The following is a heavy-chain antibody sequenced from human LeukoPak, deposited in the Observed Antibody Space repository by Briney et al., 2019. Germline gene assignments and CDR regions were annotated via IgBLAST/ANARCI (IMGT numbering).Heavy chain of an antibody. D-gene: IGHD5-18*01. J-gene: IGHJ4*02. V-gene: IGHV3-7*01. CDR2: IKQDGSEK. CDR1: GFTFSNYW. CDR3: ARGGSGYSYGKIDY. Sequence: GGSLRLSCAASGFTFSNYWMNWVRQAPGKGLEWVANIKQDGSEKYYVDSVKGRFTISRDNAKNSLYLQMNSLRTEDTAVYYCARGGSGYSYGKIDYWGQGTLVTVS.